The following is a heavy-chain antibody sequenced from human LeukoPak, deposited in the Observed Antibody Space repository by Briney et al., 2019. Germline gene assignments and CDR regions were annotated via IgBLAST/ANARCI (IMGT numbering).Heavy chain of an antibody. CDR1: GYTFTTYA. Sequence: ASVKVSCKASGYTFTTYAIQWVRQAPGQSLEWLGWISAGNDNTKYSQKFQGRVTITRDTSASTTYMELSSLRSEDTAVYYCARDIYYDSSGYQWAFDYWGQGTLVTVSS. CDR2: ISAGNDNT. V-gene: IGHV1-3*01. CDR3: ARDIYYDSSGYQWAFDY. J-gene: IGHJ4*02. D-gene: IGHD3-22*01.